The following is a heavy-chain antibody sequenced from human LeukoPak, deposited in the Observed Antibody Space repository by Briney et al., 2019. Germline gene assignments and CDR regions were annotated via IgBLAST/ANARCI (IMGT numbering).Heavy chain of an antibody. CDR1: GFTFSSYA. CDR2: ISYDGSNK. CDR3: ARGMSTVFGVVIHPKYYYGMDV. D-gene: IGHD3-3*01. Sequence: QAGGSLRLSCAASGFTFSSYAMPWVRQAPGKGLEWVAVISYDGSNKYYADSVKGRFTISRDNSKNTLYLQMNSLRAEDTAVYYCARGMSTVFGVVIHPKYYYGMDVWGQGTTVTVSS. V-gene: IGHV3-30-3*01. J-gene: IGHJ6*02.